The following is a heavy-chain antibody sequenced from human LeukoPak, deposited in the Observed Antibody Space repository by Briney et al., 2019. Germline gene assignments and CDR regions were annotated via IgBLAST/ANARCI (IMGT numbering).Heavy chain of an antibody. CDR3: ARAPGGSGDLRDCDY. D-gene: IGHD2-21*01. Sequence: ASVKVSCKASGYTFTGYYMHWVRHAPGQGHEWGGWITPNSGDTNYAHNFQGRVTMTRDTSISTAYMELSRLRSDDTAVYYCARAPGGSGDLRDCDYWGQGTLVTVSS. V-gene: IGHV1-2*07. CDR1: GYTFTGYY. CDR2: ITPNSGDT. J-gene: IGHJ4*02.